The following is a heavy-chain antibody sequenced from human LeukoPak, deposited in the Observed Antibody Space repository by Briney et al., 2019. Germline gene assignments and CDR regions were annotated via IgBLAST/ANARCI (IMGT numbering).Heavy chain of an antibody. J-gene: IGHJ4*02. Sequence: SETLSLTCTVSGGSISSGGYYWSWIRQPPGKGLEWIGYIYHSGSTYYNPSLKSRVTISVDRSKNQFSLKLSSVTAADTAVYYCARFAVTTTPNFDYWGQGTLVTVSS. CDR1: GGSISSGGYY. CDR3: ARFAVTTTPNFDY. D-gene: IGHD4-11*01. CDR2: IYHSGST. V-gene: IGHV4-30-2*01.